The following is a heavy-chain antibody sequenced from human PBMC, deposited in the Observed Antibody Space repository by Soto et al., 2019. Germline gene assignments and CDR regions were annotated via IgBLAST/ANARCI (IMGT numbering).Heavy chain of an antibody. J-gene: IGHJ6*02. CDR3: ARELASVVAASVGGMDV. D-gene: IGHD2-15*01. V-gene: IGHV4-31*03. Sequence: LSLTCTVSGGSISSGGYYWSWIRQHPGKGLEWIGYIYYSGSTYYNPSLTSRVTISVDTSKNQFSLKLSSVTAADTAAYYCARELASVVAASVGGMDVWGQGTTVTVSS. CDR1: GGSISSGGYY. CDR2: IYYSGST.